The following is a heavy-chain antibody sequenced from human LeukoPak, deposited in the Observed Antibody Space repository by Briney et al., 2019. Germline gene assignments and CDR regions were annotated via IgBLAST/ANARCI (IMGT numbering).Heavy chain of an antibody. V-gene: IGHV1-24*01. Sequence: GASVKVSCKVSGYTLTELSMHWVRQAPGKGLEWMGGFDPEDGETIYAQKFQGRVTMTEDTSTDTAYMELSSLRSEDTAVYYCATGVYRTYYYGMDVWGQGTTVTVSS. J-gene: IGHJ6*02. CDR2: FDPEDGET. CDR3: ATGVYRTYYYGMDV. D-gene: IGHD4-11*01. CDR1: GYTLTELS.